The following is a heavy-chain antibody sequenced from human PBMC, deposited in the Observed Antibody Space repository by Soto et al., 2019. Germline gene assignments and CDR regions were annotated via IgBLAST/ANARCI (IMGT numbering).Heavy chain of an antibody. V-gene: IGHV3-21*01. Sequence: WGSLRLSCSASGFSLSPYWMHWFRQAPGKGLEWVSSISSSSSYIYYADSVKGRFTISRDNAKNSLYLQMNSLRAEDTAVYYCARGLRIAGRYYYGMDAWGQGTTVTVSS. CDR1: GFSLSPYW. CDR2: ISSSSSYI. J-gene: IGHJ6*02. CDR3: ARGLRIAGRYYYGMDA.